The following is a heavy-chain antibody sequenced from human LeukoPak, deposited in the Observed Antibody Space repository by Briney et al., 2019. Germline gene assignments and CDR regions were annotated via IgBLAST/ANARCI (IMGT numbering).Heavy chain of an antibody. Sequence: SETLSLTCTVSGGSISNYYWSWIRQPPGKGLEWIGYIYSSGSTNYNPSLKSRVTISVDTSKNQFSLKLSSVTAADTAVYYCARDLTIFGVARFDPWGQGTLVTVSS. J-gene: IGHJ5*02. CDR2: IYSSGST. CDR1: GGSISNYY. V-gene: IGHV4-59*12. D-gene: IGHD3-3*01. CDR3: ARDLTIFGVARFDP.